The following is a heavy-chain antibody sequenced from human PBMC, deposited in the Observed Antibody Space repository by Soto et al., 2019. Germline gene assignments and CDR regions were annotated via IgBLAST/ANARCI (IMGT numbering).Heavy chain of an antibody. CDR1: GFTFTSYG. Sequence: GGSLRLSCAASGFTFTSYGMHWVRQATGKGLEWVAVISFDGSDKYYADSVKGRFTISRDNSKNTLYLQMNSLGAEDTAVYYCASRVPHGTYGAPYFQHWGQGTLVTVSS. D-gene: IGHD1-26*01. CDR2: ISFDGSDK. J-gene: IGHJ1*01. V-gene: IGHV3-30*03. CDR3: ASRVPHGTYGAPYFQH.